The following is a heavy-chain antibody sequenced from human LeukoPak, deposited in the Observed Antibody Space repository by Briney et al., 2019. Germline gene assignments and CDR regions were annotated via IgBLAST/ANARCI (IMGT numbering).Heavy chain of an antibody. CDR1: GGTFISYT. CDR3: ARSSVVTAMVHLDY. V-gene: IGHV1-69*06. D-gene: IGHD2-21*02. CDR2: IIPIFDTA. J-gene: IGHJ4*02. Sequence: ASVKVSCKASGGTFISYTVSWVRQAPGQGLEWMGGIIPIFDTANYAQKFQGRVTITADKSTSTAYMELSSLRSEDTAVYYCARSSVVTAMVHLDYWGQGTLVTVSS.